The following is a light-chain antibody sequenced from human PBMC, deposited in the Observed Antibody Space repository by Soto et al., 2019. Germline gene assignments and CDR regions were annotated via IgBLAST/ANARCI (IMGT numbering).Light chain of an antibody. CDR3: HQYATSPQT. V-gene: IGKV3-20*01. CDR2: GAT. CDR1: HIVASSY. Sequence: EIVLTQSPGTLSLSPGERATLSCRASHIVASSYLAWYQQKPGQAPRLLIYGATRRATGIPDRFTGSGTGTDFTLTISRLEPEDFAVYYCHQYATSPQTCGGGANVEI. J-gene: IGKJ4*01.